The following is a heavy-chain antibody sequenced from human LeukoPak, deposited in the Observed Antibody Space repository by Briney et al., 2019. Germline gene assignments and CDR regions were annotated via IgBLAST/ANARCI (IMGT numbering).Heavy chain of an antibody. CDR3: AREWGRIAVAGGPDY. V-gene: IGHV3-33*01. Sequence: GGSLRLSCEATGFIFSSYGMHWVRQAPGKGLEWVALIWYDGHNKFHADSVKGRFTISRDNSKNTLYLQMDSLRVEDTAVYYCAREWGRIAVAGGPDYWGQGTLVTVSS. CDR1: GFIFSSYG. J-gene: IGHJ4*02. D-gene: IGHD6-19*01. CDR2: IWYDGHNK.